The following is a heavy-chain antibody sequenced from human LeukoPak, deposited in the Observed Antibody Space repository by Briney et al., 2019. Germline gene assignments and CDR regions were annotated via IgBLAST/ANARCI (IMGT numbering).Heavy chain of an antibody. CDR2: INHSGST. CDR3: ARAFYPGYYSYMAV. D-gene: IGHD3-3*02. V-gene: IGHV4-34*01. Sequence: SETLSLTCAVYGGSFSGYYWSWIRQPPGKGLEWIGEINHSGSTNYNPSLKSRVTISVDTSKNQFSLKLSSVTAADTAVYYCARAFYPGYYSYMAVWGKGTTVTVSS. J-gene: IGHJ6*03. CDR1: GGSFSGYY.